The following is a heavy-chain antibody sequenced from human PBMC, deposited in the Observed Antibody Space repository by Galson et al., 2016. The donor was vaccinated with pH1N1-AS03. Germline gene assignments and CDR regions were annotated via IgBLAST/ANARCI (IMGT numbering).Heavy chain of an antibody. J-gene: IGHJ3*02. V-gene: IGHV4-31*03. CDR1: GASISDGGYY. CDR3: ARDRHDYGPDPFDI. D-gene: IGHD4-17*01. Sequence: TLSLTCTVSGASISDGGYYWSWIRHFPGKGLEWIGYIYYSGTTYYNPSLKSRVTISVDMSKNQFSLKLNSVTAAGTAVYYCARDRHDYGPDPFDIWGQGTMVTVSS. CDR2: IYYSGTT.